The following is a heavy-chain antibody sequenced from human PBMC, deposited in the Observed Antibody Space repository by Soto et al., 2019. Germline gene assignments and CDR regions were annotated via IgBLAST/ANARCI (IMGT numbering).Heavy chain of an antibody. Sequence: EVQLLESGGGLVQPAGSLRLSCEASGFTFSSYAMSWVRQAPGKGLEWVSGIRGGGSTTYYADSVKGRFTSSRDNSKNTLYLQVNSLRAEDTAVYYCASDQAAGGTISRYFQDWGQGTLVTVSS. J-gene: IGHJ1*01. CDR2: IRGGGSTT. D-gene: IGHD6-13*01. CDR3: ASDQAAGGTISRYFQD. V-gene: IGHV3-23*01. CDR1: GFTFSSYA.